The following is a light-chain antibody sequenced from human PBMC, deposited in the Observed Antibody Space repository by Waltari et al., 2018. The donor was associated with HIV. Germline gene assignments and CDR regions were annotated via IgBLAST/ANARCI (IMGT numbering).Light chain of an antibody. Sequence: QSALPQPASVSGSPGQSITISCPGTSSDVGGYNYVSWYHQHPGKAPKLMISEVSNRPSGVSNRFSGSKSGNTASLTISGLQVEDEADYYCSSYTSSSTLYVFGTGTKVTVL. CDR3: SSYTSSSTLYV. J-gene: IGLJ1*01. CDR1: SSDVGGYNY. V-gene: IGLV2-14*01. CDR2: EVS.